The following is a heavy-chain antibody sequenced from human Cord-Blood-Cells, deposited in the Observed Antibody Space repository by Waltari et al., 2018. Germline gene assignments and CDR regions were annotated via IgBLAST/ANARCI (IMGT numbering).Heavy chain of an antibody. CDR2: IKSKTDGGTT. CDR1: GFPFSNAW. D-gene: IGHD2-2*01. CDR3: TTEGGGYCSSTSCYDAFDI. J-gene: IGHJ3*02. Sequence: EVQLVESGGGLVKPGGSLRLSCAASGFPFSNAWMSWVRRAPGEGPAGVGRIKSKTDGGTTDYAAPVKGRFTISRDDSKNTLYLQMNSLKTEDTAVYYCTTEGGGYCSSTSCYDAFDIWGQGTMVTVSS. V-gene: IGHV3-15*01.